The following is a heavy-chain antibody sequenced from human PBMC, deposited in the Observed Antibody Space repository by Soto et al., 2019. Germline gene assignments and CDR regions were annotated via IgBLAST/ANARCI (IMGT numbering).Heavy chain of an antibody. Sequence: PSETLSLTCVVSSGSISSSNWWNWVRQPPGKGLEWIGEIHHSGSTNYNPSLKSRVTISADKPKNQFSLKLSSVTAAGTAVYYCAGRGCSSTTRYGSDGFHIWGQGTMVTVSS. J-gene: IGHJ3*02. CDR2: IHHSGST. V-gene: IGHV4-4*02. CDR1: SGSISSSNW. D-gene: IGHD2-2*01. CDR3: AGRGCSSTTRYGSDGFHI.